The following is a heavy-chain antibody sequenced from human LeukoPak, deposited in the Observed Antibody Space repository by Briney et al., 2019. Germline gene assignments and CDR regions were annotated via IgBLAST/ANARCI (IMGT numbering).Heavy chain of an antibody. V-gene: IGHV1-46*01. CDR2: INPSGGST. CDR3: SLLAAGGARIDY. J-gene: IGHJ4*02. Sequence: ASVKVSCKASGYTFTSYYMHWVRHAPGQGLEWVGIINPSGGSTSYAQKFQGRVTMTRNTSTSTVYMELSSLRSDDTAVFYCSLLAAGGARIDYWGQGTLVTVSS. D-gene: IGHD6-13*01. CDR1: GYTFTSYY.